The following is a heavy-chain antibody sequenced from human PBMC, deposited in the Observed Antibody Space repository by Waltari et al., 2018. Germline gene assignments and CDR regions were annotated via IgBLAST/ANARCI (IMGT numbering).Heavy chain of an antibody. D-gene: IGHD3-10*01. J-gene: IGHJ5*02. CDR2: ISSKSTYI. V-gene: IGHV3-21*01. Sequence: QLVESGGGLVKPGSSLSLSCAASGFSFSDYNMHWLRRAPGKGLEWVSSISSKSTYIYYADSVRGRFSISRDNAENSLFLQMNNLRGEDTAVYYCARDTIFYGSGSYDPWGQGTRVTVSS. CDR1: GFSFSDYN. CDR3: ARDTIFYGSGSYDP.